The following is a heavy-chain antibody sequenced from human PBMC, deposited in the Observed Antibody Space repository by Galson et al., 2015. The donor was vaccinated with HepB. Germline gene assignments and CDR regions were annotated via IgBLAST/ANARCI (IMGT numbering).Heavy chain of an antibody. Sequence: SLRLSCAASGFTFSSYRMSWVRQAPGKGLEWVANIKQDGSEKYYVDSVKGRFTISRDNAKNSLYLQMNSLRAEDTAVYYCARGGYDYYYMDVWGKGTTVTVSS. CDR3: ARGGYDYYYMDV. D-gene: IGHD3-16*01. CDR2: IKQDGSEK. CDR1: GFTFSSYR. V-gene: IGHV3-7*01. J-gene: IGHJ6*03.